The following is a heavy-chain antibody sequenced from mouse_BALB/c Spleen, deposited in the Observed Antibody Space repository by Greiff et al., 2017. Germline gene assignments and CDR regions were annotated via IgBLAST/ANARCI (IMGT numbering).Heavy chain of an antibody. CDR3: ARVYYGNAHYAMDY. CDR1: GYTFTSYW. V-gene: IGHV1-7*01. CDR2: INPSTGYT. D-gene: IGHD2-1*01. J-gene: IGHJ4*01. Sequence: VQLQQSGAELAKPGASVKMSCKASGYTFTSYWMHWVKQRPGQGLEWIGYINPSTGYTEYNQKFKDKATLTADKSSSTAYMQLSSLTSEDSAVYYCARVYYGNAHYAMDYWGQGTSVTVSS.